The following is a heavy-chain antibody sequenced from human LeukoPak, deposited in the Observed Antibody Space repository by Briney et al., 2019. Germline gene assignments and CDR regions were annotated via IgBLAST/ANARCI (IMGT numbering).Heavy chain of an antibody. CDR3: ARKAYDSSAYYSFDY. Sequence: GGSLRLSCAASGFTFSSYEMNWVRQAPGKGLEWVSYISSSTLTIYYADSVKGRFTISRDNAKNSLYLQMNSLRDEDTAVYYCARKAYDSSAYYSFDYWGQGTLVTVSS. J-gene: IGHJ4*02. D-gene: IGHD3-22*01. V-gene: IGHV3-48*02. CDR1: GFTFSSYE. CDR2: ISSSTLTI.